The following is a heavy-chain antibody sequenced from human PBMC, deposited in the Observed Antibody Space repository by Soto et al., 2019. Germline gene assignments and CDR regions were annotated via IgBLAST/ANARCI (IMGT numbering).Heavy chain of an antibody. CDR3: ARQGGAAPDYYYYYGMDV. Sequence: QVPLVQSGAEVKKPGSSVKVSCKASGGTFSSYAISWVRQAPGQGLEWMGGIIPIFGTANYAQKFQGRVTITADESTSTAYMELSSLRSEDTAVYYCARQGGAAPDYYYYYGMDVWGQGTTVTVSS. J-gene: IGHJ6*02. CDR2: IIPIFGTA. V-gene: IGHV1-69*01. CDR1: GGTFSSYA. D-gene: IGHD6-6*01.